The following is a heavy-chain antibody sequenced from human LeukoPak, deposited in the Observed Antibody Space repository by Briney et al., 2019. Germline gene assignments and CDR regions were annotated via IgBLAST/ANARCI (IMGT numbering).Heavy chain of an antibody. J-gene: IGHJ4*02. CDR1: GYTFTSYA. Sequence: ASVKVSCKASGYTFTSYAMHWVRQAPGQRLEWMGWINAGNGNTKYSQKFQGRVTITRDTSASTAYMELSSLRSEDTAVYYCARGGATMDPFDYWGQGTLVTVSS. CDR3: ARGGATMDPFDY. CDR2: INAGNGNT. V-gene: IGHV1-3*01. D-gene: IGHD1-26*01.